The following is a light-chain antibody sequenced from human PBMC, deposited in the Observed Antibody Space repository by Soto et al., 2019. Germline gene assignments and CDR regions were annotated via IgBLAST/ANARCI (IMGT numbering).Light chain of an antibody. Sequence: DIPMTQSPSTLSASVGDRVTITCRASQSISSWLAWYQQKPGKAPKLLIYKASSLESGVPSRFSGSGSGTEFTLTISSLQPDDFATYYSQQYNSYPYTFGQGTKLEIK. V-gene: IGKV1-5*03. CDR1: QSISSW. CDR3: QQYNSYPYT. J-gene: IGKJ2*01. CDR2: KAS.